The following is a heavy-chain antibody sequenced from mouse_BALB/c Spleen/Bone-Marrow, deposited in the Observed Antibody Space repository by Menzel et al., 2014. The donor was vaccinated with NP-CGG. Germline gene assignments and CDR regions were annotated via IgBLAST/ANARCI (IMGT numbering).Heavy chain of an antibody. J-gene: IGHJ3*01. CDR2: IDPSTGHT. CDR3: ARPYRYDKEFAY. D-gene: IGHD2-14*01. CDR1: GFPFTTYW. Sequence: VQVVESGAELAKPGASVKMSCKASGFPFTTYWMHWFKQRPGQGLEWIGYIDPSTGHTEYNQNFKDKATLTADKSSSTAYVQLSSLTSEDSAVYYCARPYRYDKEFAYWGQGTLVTVSA. V-gene: IGHV1-7*01.